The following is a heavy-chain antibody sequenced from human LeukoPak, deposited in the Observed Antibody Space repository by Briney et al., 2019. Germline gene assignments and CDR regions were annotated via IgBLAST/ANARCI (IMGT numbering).Heavy chain of an antibody. Sequence: PGRSLRLSCTASGLTFGDYAMSWFRQAPGKGLEWVGFIRSKAYGGTTEYAASVKGRFTISRDDSKSIAYLQMNSLKTEDTAVYYCTRVRGDIVVVPALGFDYWGQGTLVTVSS. CDR2: IRSKAYGGTT. V-gene: IGHV3-49*03. J-gene: IGHJ4*02. CDR3: TRVRGDIVVVPALGFDY. CDR1: GLTFGDYA. D-gene: IGHD2-2*01.